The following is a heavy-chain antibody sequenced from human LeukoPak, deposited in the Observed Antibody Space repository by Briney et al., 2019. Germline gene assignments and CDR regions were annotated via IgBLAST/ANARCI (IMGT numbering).Heavy chain of an antibody. CDR2: ISASGLTT. Sequence: PGGSLRLSCAASGFTFSSYAMSWVRQAPGQGLEWVSGISASGLTTYYADSVKGRATISRDNSKNTLYLQMNSLRGDDTAVYYCAKATSTAGQFLQHWGPGTLVTVSS. CDR3: AKATSTAGQFLQH. V-gene: IGHV3-23*01. D-gene: IGHD4-17*01. CDR1: GFTFSSYA. J-gene: IGHJ1*01.